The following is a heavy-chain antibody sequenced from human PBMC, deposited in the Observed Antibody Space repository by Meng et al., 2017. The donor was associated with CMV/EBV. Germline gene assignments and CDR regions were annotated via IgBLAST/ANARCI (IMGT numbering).Heavy chain of an antibody. Sequence: QLLMSASVLVKSVETVSVTVSCQGGPTSSSSSYMSWVRQPPGKGLEWIGSINYSGGTYYNPYVMRRVTISVYTSKNQFSLKLSTLTATDTAVYYCARGVVTMIVVYDPWGQGTLVTVSS. CDR2: INYSGGT. D-gene: IGHD3-22*01. J-gene: IGHJ5*02. CDR3: ARGVVTMIVVYDP. V-gene: IGHV4-39*07. CDR1: GGPTSSSSSY.